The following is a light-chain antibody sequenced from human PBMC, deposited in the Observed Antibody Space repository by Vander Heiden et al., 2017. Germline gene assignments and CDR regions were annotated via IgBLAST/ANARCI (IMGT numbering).Light chain of an antibody. V-gene: IGKV2-28*01. CDR2: WGF. CDR1: RRFLRSNGYTY. J-gene: IGKJ1*01. CDR3: MQSLQTPWT. Sequence: DIMMPQSPLPLLVPPGEPATISCWSPRRFLRSNGYTYLEWYLQKPGQPPQVLIYWGFARASGVPDRFSGGGSGTDFTLKISSVEAEDVGVYYCMQSLQTPWTFGQGTRLEIK.